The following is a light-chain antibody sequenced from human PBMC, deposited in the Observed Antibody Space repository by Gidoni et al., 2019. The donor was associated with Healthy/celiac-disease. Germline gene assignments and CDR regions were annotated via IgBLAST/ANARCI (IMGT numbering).Light chain of an antibody. CDR3: QQYNNWPRT. V-gene: IGKV3-15*01. CDR2: GAS. Sequence: EIVLTQFPAPLSVSPGERATLSCRASQIVSSNLAWYQQKPGQAPRLLIYGASTRPTGIPDRFSGSGSGTEFTLTISSLESEDFAVYYCQQYNNWPRTFGQGTKVEIK. J-gene: IGKJ1*01. CDR1: QIVSSN.